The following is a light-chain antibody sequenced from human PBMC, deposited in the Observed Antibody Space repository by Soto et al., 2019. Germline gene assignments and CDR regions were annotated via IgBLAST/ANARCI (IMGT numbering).Light chain of an antibody. CDR2: EGT. CDR1: STDVGNSKF. CDR3: CSHAGTYTLV. Sequence: QSALTQPASVSGSPGQSLTISCTGSSTDVGNSKFVSWYQLHPGQAPKLTIYEGTKRPSGTSNRFSGSYSGNTASLTISGLQTEDEADYYCCSHAGTYTLVFGGGTKLTVL. V-gene: IGLV2-23*01. J-gene: IGLJ3*02.